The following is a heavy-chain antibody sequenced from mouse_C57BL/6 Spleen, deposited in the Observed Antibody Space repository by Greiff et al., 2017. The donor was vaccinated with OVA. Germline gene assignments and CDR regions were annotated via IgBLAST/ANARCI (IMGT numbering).Heavy chain of an antibody. Sequence: QVQLQQSGAELARPGASVKLSCKASGYTFTSYGISWVKQRTGQGLEWIGEIYPRSGNTYYHEKFKGKATLTADKSSSTAYMELRSLTSEDSAVYFCARGTTVVATDWYFDVWGTGTTVTVSS. CDR1: GYTFTSYG. D-gene: IGHD1-1*01. J-gene: IGHJ1*03. CDR3: ARGTTVVATDWYFDV. V-gene: IGHV1-81*01. CDR2: IYPRSGNT.